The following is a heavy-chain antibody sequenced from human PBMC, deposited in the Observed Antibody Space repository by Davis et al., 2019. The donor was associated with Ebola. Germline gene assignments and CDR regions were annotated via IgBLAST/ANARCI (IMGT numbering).Heavy chain of an antibody. CDR1: GYTLTELS. CDR3: ATARFLEWLFRGWAVFDY. CDR2: FDPEDGET. D-gene: IGHD3-3*01. V-gene: IGHV1-24*01. Sequence: AASVKVSCKVSGYTLTELSMHWVQQAPGKGLEWMGGFDPEDGETIYAQKFQGRVTMTEDTSTDTAYMELSSLRSEDTAVYYCATARFLEWLFRGWAVFDYWGQGTLVTVSS. J-gene: IGHJ4*02.